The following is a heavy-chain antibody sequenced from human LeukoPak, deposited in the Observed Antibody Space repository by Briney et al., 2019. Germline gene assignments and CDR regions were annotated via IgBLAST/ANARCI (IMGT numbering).Heavy chain of an antibody. CDR3: AREFKALDY. V-gene: IGHV1-2*06. CDR1: GYTFTGYY. Sequence: ASVKVSCKASGYTFTGYYMHWVRQAPGQGLEWMGRINPNSGGTNYAQKFQGRVTITRDTSASSVYMELSSLRSEDTAVFYCAREFKALDYWGQGTLVTVSS. J-gene: IGHJ4*02. CDR2: INPNSGGT.